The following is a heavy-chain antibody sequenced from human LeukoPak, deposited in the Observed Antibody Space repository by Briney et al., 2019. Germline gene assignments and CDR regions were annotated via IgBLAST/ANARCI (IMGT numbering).Heavy chain of an antibody. V-gene: IGHV3-11*01. CDR3: ARDHHLAGRRDFDY. J-gene: IGHJ4*02. CDR2: ITGSGSGI. D-gene: IGHD6-19*01. CDR1: GFTFSDYY. Sequence: PGGSLRLSCAASGFTFSDYYMTWIRQAPGKGLEWVSYITGSGSGIYYADSVKGRFTISRDNAKNSLSLQMNSLRAEDTAVYYCARDHHLAGRRDFDYWGQRTLVTVSS.